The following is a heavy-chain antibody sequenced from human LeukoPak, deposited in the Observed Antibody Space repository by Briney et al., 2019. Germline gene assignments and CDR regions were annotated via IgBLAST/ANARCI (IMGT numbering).Heavy chain of an antibody. CDR2: IYSGGST. D-gene: IGHD2-21*02. Sequence: PGGSLRLSCAASGFTVSSNYMSWVRQAPGKGLEWVSVIYSGGSTYYADSVKGRFTISRDNSKNTLYLQMNSLRAEDTAVYYCARAATDRIYYYYGMDVWGQGTTVTVSS. CDR1: GFTVSSNY. CDR3: ARAATDRIYYYYGMDV. J-gene: IGHJ6*02. V-gene: IGHV3-53*01.